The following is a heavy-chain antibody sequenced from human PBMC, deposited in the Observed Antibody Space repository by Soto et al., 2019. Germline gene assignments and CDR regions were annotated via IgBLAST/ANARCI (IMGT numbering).Heavy chain of an antibody. J-gene: IGHJ3*02. CDR3: TTEPDTIFGVVTYDAFDI. CDR2: IKSKTDGGTT. V-gene: IGHV3-15*01. Sequence: GGSLRLSCAASGFTFSNAWMIWVRQAPGKGLEWVGRIKSKTDGGTTDYAAPVKGRFTISRDDSKNTLYLQMNSLKTEDTAVYYCTTEPDTIFGVVTYDAFDIWGQGTMVTVSS. CDR1: GFTFSNAW. D-gene: IGHD3-3*01.